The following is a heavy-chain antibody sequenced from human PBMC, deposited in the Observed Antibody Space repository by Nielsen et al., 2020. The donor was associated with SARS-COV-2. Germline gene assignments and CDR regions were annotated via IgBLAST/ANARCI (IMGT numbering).Heavy chain of an antibody. CDR1: GGSISSGGYY. J-gene: IGHJ2*01. CDR3: ARDRVGLVLENWYFDL. CDR2: IYYSGST. Sequence: SETLSLTCTVSGGSISSGGYYWSWIRQHPGKGLEWIGYIYYSGSTYYNPSLKSRVTISVDTSKNQFSLKLSSVTAADTAVYYCARDRVGLVLENWYFDLWGRGTLVTVSS. D-gene: IGHD3-22*01. V-gene: IGHV4-31*03.